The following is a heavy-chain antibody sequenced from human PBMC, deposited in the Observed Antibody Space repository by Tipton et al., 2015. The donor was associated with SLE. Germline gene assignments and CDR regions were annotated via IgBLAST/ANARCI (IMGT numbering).Heavy chain of an antibody. J-gene: IGHJ4*02. CDR1: GGSVPSHL. Sequence: TLSLTCTVSGGSVPSHLWCWRRQSPAKGLEWIGYMYYSGSTNYNPSLKSRVTISIDMSKNQFSLKLSSVTAADTAVYYCGRGKDFWGQGTLVTVSS. CDR2: MYYSGST. V-gene: IGHV4-59*02. CDR3: GRGKDF.